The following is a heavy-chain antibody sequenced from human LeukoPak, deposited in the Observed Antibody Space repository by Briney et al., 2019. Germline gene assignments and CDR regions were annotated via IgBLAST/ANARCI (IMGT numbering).Heavy chain of an antibody. CDR2: ISNNGGYT. CDR3: AKQLGYCSDGSCYFPY. D-gene: IGHD2-15*01. V-gene: IGHV3-23*01. CDR1: GFSFSNYG. Sequence: SGGSLRLSCTASGFSFSNYGMVWVRQAPGKGLEWVSAISNNGGYTYYADSVQGRFTISRDNSKSTLCLQMNSLRAEDTAVYYCAKQLGYCSDGSCYFPYWGQGTLVTVSS. J-gene: IGHJ4*02.